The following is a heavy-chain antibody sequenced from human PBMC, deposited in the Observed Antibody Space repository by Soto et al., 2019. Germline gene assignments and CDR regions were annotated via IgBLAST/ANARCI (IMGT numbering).Heavy chain of an antibody. Sequence: QLQLQESGPGLVKPSETLSLTCTVSGGSISSSSYYWGWIRQPPGKGLEWIGSIYHSGSTYYNPSLKSRVTTSVDTSKNQFSLKLSSVTAADTAVYYCASQYGWDAFDIWGQGTMVTVSS. D-gene: IGHD2-8*02. V-gene: IGHV4-39*01. J-gene: IGHJ3*02. CDR3: ASQYGWDAFDI. CDR1: GGSISSSSYY. CDR2: IYHSGST.